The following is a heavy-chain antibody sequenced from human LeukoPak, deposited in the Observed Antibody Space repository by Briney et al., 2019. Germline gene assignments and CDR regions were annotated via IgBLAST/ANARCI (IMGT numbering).Heavy chain of an antibody. V-gene: IGHV1-2*02. D-gene: IGHD6-19*01. CDR1: GYTFTGYY. J-gene: IGHJ4*02. CDR3: ARDARYSTGWYYFDY. Sequence: GASVKVSCKASGYTFTGYYMHLVRQAPGQGLEWMGWINPNSGGTNYAQKFQGRVTMTRDTSISTAYMELSRLRSDDTAVYYCARDARYSTGWYYFDYWGQGTLVTVSS. CDR2: INPNSGGT.